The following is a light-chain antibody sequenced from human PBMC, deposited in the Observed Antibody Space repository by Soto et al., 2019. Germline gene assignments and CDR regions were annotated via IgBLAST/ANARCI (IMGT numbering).Light chain of an antibody. CDR2: AAS. CDR3: HQSLSTPFT. V-gene: IGKV1-39*01. Sequence: LTKSIGDRVTITCRASQTVNTYLHWYQQKPGKAPKLLIYAASNFQSGVPSRFSGSGSGTDFTLTINGLQHEDFATYYCHQSLSTPFTFGPGTKVDIK. CDR1: QTVNTY. J-gene: IGKJ3*01.